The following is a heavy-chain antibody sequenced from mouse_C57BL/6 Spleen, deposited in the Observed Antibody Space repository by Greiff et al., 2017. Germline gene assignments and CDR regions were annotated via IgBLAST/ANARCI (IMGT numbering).Heavy chain of an antibody. CDR1: GYSITSGYY. CDR3: ARDYPGGFAY. CDR2: ISYDGSN. Sequence: EVKLMESGPGLVKPSQSLSLTCSVTGYSITSGYYWNWIRQFPGNKLEWMGYISYDGSNNYNPSLKNRISITRDTSKNQFFLKLNSVTTEDTATYYCARDYPGGFAYWGQGTLVTVSA. J-gene: IGHJ3*01. V-gene: IGHV3-6*01.